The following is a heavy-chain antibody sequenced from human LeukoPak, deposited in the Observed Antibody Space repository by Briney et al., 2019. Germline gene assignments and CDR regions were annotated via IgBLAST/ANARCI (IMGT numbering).Heavy chain of an antibody. CDR3: ARSTKFRSSWYDYFDY. D-gene: IGHD6-13*01. CDR1: GDSLSPYY. CDR2: VYDTGTT. Sequence: PSETLSLTCTVSGDSLSPYYWNWIRQPPGKGLVWIGYVYDTGTTNYNPSLKSRVTISVDTSKKYFSLRLSSVTAADTAVYYCARSTKFRSSWYDYFDYWPQGTLVTVSS. J-gene: IGHJ4*02. V-gene: IGHV4-59*01.